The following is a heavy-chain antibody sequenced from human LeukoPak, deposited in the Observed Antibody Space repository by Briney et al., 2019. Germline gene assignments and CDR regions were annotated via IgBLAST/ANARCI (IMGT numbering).Heavy chain of an antibody. CDR3: ARIDWLLAPLDPNYYYYHMDV. J-gene: IGHJ6*03. V-gene: IGHV4-59*01. Sequence: PSQTLSLTCTVSGGSISSYYWSWIRQPPGKGLEWIGYIYYSGSTNYNPSLKGRVTISVDTSKNQFSLKLSSVTAADTAVYYCARIDWLLAPLDPNYYYYHMDVWGKGTTVTISS. CDR1: GGSISSYY. CDR2: IYYSGST. D-gene: IGHD3-9*01.